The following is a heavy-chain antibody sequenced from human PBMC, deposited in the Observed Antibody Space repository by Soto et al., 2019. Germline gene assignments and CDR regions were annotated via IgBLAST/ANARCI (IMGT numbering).Heavy chain of an antibody. V-gene: IGHV1-69*13. Sequence: ASVKVSCKASGGTFSSYAITWVRQAPGKEHKWMGGIIPIFGTANYAQKFQGRVTITADESTSTAYMELSSLRSEDTAVYYCAREGMITFGVVIPHYGMDVWGQGTTVTVSS. D-gene: IGHD3-16*02. CDR1: GGTFSSYA. J-gene: IGHJ6*02. CDR3: AREGMITFGVVIPHYGMDV. CDR2: IIPIFGTA.